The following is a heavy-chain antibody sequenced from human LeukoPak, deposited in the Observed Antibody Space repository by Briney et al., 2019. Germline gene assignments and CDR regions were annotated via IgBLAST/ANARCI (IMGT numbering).Heavy chain of an antibody. CDR3: AKDFRIGYSAHFDY. D-gene: IGHD2-21*01. CDR1: GVTFRSHA. CDR2: IYENGGTT. V-gene: IGHV3-23*01. J-gene: IGHJ4*02. Sequence: GGSLRLSCVGSGVTFRSHAMSWVRQAPEKGLEFVSGIYENGGTTYYADSVKGRFSISRDNSKNTLYLQMDSLRGEDTAVYYCAKDFRIGYSAHFDYWGQGALVTVSS.